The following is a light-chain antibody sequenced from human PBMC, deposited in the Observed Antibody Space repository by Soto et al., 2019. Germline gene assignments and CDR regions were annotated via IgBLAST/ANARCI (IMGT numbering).Light chain of an antibody. V-gene: IGKV1-39*01. CDR3: QQDYSTLAT. CDR1: ESISRH. CDR2: AAS. J-gene: IGKJ5*01. Sequence: DIQMSQSPSSLSASLGDRATITRRAAESISRHLNWYQQKPGRPPDILIYAASTLPNGVPSRFTGSGSGTEFTLTITGLQLEDVETYYCQQDYSTLATFGQGTRLEIK.